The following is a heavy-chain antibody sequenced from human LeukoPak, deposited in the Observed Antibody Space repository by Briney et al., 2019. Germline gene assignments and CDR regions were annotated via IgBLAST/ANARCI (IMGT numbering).Heavy chain of an antibody. D-gene: IGHD6-19*01. CDR3: AHRCTIAVAGREGFDY. J-gene: IGHJ4*02. CDR2: IYWDDDK. V-gene: IGHV2-5*02. Sequence: SGPTLVKPTQTLTLTCTFSGFSLSTSGVGVGWIRQPPGKALESLALIYWDDDKRYSPSLKSRLTITKDTSKNQVVLTMTNMDPVDRATYYCAHRCTIAVAGREGFDYWGQGTLVTVSS. CDR1: GFSLSTSGVG.